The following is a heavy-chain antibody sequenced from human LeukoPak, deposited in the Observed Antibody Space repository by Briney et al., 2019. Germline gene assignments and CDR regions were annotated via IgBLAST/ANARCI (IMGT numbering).Heavy chain of an antibody. D-gene: IGHD3-22*01. CDR3: ARVGNYYDSSPMYYFDY. Sequence: PSETLSLTCAVYGGSFSGYYWSWIRQPPGKGLEWIGEINHSGSTNYNPSLKSRVTISVDTSKNQFSLKLSSVTAADTAVYYCARVGNYYDSSPMYYFDYWGQGTLVTVSS. CDR2: INHSGST. CDR1: GGSFSGYY. V-gene: IGHV4-34*01. J-gene: IGHJ4*02.